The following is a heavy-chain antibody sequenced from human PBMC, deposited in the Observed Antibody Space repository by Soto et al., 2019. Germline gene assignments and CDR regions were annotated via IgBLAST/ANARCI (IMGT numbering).Heavy chain of an antibody. Sequence: GGSLRLSCAASGFTFSTYGMHWVRQAPGKGLEWVAVIWSDENHKYYAVSVKGRFTISRDNSKNTLYLQMNSLRVEDTAVYYCARAPYFDILTGYWPLDYWGQGTLVTVSS. J-gene: IGHJ4*02. CDR2: IWSDENHK. CDR3: ARAPYFDILTGYWPLDY. V-gene: IGHV3-33*01. D-gene: IGHD3-9*01. CDR1: GFTFSTYG.